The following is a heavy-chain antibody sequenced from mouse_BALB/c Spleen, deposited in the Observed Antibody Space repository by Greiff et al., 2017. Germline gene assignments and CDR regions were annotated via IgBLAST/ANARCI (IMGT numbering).Heavy chain of an antibody. D-gene: IGHD2-3*01. V-gene: IGHV1-4*02. J-gene: IGHJ2*01. CDR1: GYTFTSYT. Sequence: LQESAAELARPGASVKMSCKASGYTFTSYTMHWVKQRPGQGLEWIGYINPSSGYTEYNQKFKDKTTLTADKSSSTAYMQLSSLTSEDSAVYYCARTGDGYSSFDYWGQGTTLTVSA. CDR3: ARTGDGYSSFDY. CDR2: INPSSGYT.